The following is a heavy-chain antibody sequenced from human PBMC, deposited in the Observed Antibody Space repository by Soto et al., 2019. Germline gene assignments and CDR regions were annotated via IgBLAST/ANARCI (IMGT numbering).Heavy chain of an antibody. CDR2: ISYDGSNK. V-gene: IGHV3-30-3*01. CDR1: GHTLSSYA. CDR3: ARPYSSGWHGDLDY. Sequence: LRLSCTASGHTLSSYAMHWVRQPPCKGLEWVAVISYDGSNKYYADSVKGRFTISRDNSKNTMYLQMNSLRVEDTAVYYCARPYSSGWHGDLDYWGQGTLVTVSS. J-gene: IGHJ4*02. D-gene: IGHD6-19*01.